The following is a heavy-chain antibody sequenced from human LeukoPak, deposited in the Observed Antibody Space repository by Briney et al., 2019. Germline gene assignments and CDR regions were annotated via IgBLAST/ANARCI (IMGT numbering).Heavy chain of an antibody. Sequence: GGSLRLSCAASGFTFSSYAMHWVRQAPGKGLEWVAVISYDGSNKYYADSVKGRFTISRDNSKNTLYLQMNSLRAEDTAVYYCASTYPYYDFWSGYSESGYYFDYWGQGTLVTVSS. CDR1: GFTFSSYA. D-gene: IGHD3-3*01. CDR2: ISYDGSNK. CDR3: ASTYPYYDFWSGYSESGYYFDY. V-gene: IGHV3-30*04. J-gene: IGHJ4*02.